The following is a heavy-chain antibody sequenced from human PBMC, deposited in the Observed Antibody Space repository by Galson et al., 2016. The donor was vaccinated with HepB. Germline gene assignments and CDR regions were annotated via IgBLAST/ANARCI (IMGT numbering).Heavy chain of an antibody. CDR1: GFTFSKYA. Sequence: SLRLSCAASGFTFSKYALHWVRQAPGKGLEWVAVISTNGISQNYEDSVKGRFTVYRDNSKNTVDLKMNSLRPEDTALYYCAKDQGILRHFDWLTYDAFDMWGQETMVTVSS. CDR2: ISTNGISQ. V-gene: IGHV3-30*18. CDR3: AKDQGILRHFDWLTYDAFDM. D-gene: IGHD3-9*01. J-gene: IGHJ3*02.